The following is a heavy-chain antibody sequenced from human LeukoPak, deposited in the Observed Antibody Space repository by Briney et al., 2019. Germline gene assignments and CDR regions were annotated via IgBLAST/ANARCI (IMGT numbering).Heavy chain of an antibody. CDR1: GYTFTGYY. D-gene: IGHD5-18*01. CDR3: ARERHMIGYSYGFPSVAWFDP. Sequence: ASVKVSCKASGYTFTGYYMHWVRQAPGQGLEWMGWINPNSGGTNYAQKFQGRVTMTRDTSISTAYMELSRLRSDDTAVYYCARERHMIGYSYGFPSVAWFDPWGQGTLVTVSS. V-gene: IGHV1-2*02. J-gene: IGHJ5*02. CDR2: INPNSGGT.